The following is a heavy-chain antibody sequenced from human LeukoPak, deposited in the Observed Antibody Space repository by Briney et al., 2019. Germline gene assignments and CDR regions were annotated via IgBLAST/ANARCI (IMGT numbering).Heavy chain of an antibody. Sequence: GGSLRLSCAASGNYWMLWVRQAPGKGLVWVSHINSDGSWTSYADSVKGRFTISKDNAKNTVYLQMNSLRAEDTAVYYCVSFYETYWGRGTLVTVSS. J-gene: IGHJ4*02. CDR1: GNYW. D-gene: IGHD2/OR15-2a*01. CDR2: INSDGSWT. CDR3: VSFYETY. V-gene: IGHV3-74*01.